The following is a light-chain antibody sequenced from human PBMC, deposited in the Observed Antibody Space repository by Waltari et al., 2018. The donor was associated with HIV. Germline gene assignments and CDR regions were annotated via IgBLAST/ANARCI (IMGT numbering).Light chain of an antibody. Sequence: QSVLTQPPSASGTPGQRVTIPCSGSSSTIGSTTVNWYQQLPGTAPNLLIYSNNQPPSVVPDRFSGSKSGTSASLAISGLQSEDESGYYCAAWDDSLNGVVFGGGTKLTVL. CDR2: SNN. CDR3: AAWDDSLNGVV. CDR1: SSTIGSTT. J-gene: IGLJ2*01. V-gene: IGLV1-44*01.